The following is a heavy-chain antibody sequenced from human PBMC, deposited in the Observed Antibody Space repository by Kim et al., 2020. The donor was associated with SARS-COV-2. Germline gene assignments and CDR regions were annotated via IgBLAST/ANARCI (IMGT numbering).Heavy chain of an antibody. CDR3: ARGDIVVVPARMDYYYYGMDV. D-gene: IGHD2-2*01. CDR2: INHSGST. CDR1: GGSFSGYY. V-gene: IGHV4-34*01. Sequence: SETLSLTCAVYGGSFSGYYWSWIRQPPGKGLEWIGEINHSGSTNYNPSLKSRVTISVDTSKNQSSLKLSSVTAADTAVYYCARGDIVVVPARMDYYYYGMDVWGQGTTVTVSS. J-gene: IGHJ6*02.